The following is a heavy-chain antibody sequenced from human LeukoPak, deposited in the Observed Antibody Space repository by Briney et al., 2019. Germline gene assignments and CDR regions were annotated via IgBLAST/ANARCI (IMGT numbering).Heavy chain of an antibody. D-gene: IGHD6-19*01. CDR1: GFTFSSYS. Sequence: PGGSLRLSCAASGFTFSSYSMNWVRQAPGKGLEWVSSISSSSSYIYYADSVKGRFTISRDNAKNSLYLQMNSLRAEDTAVYYCAKDRWYSSGWCPMEGYWGQGTLVTVSS. CDR2: ISSSSSYI. V-gene: IGHV3-21*04. CDR3: AKDRWYSSGWCPMEGY. J-gene: IGHJ4*02.